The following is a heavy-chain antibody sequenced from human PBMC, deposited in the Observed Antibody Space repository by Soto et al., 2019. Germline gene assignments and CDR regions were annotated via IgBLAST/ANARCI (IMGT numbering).Heavy chain of an antibody. J-gene: IGHJ4*02. Sequence: PSETLSLTCTVSGGSISSSSYYWGWIRQPPGKGLEWIGSIYYSGSTYYNPSLKSRVTISVDTSKNQFSLKLSSVTAADTAVYYCARYPRLDYWGQGTQVTVSS. V-gene: IGHV4-39*01. CDR1: GGSISSSSYY. CDR2: IYYSGST. CDR3: ARYPRLDY.